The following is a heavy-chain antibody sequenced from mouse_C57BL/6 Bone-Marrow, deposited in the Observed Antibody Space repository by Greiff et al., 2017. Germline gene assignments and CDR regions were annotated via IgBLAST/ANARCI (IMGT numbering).Heavy chain of an antibody. D-gene: IGHD2-4*01. Sequence: EVQLVESEGGLVQPGSSMKLSCTASGFTFSDYYMAWVRQVPEKGLEWVANINYDGSSTYYLDSLKSRFIISRDNAKNILYLQMSSLKSEDTATYYCARVDYGGTYAMDYWGQGTSVTVSS. V-gene: IGHV5-16*01. CDR2: INYDGSST. CDR1: GFTFSDYY. CDR3: ARVDYGGTYAMDY. J-gene: IGHJ4*01.